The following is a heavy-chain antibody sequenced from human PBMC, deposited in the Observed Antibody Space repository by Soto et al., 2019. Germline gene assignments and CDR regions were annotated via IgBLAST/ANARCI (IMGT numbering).Heavy chain of an antibody. J-gene: IGHJ4*01. Sequence: QVQLQESGPGLVKPSETLSLTCTVSGGSITSYYWSWIRQPPGKGLEWIGYIHHSGSTSYNPSLQSRVTISADVSKNQFSLDLRSVPAADTAVYYCARRWSGTDYWGHGTLVTVSS. CDR3: ARRWSGTDY. CDR2: IHHSGST. V-gene: IGHV4-59*01. CDR1: GGSITSYY. D-gene: IGHD3-10*01.